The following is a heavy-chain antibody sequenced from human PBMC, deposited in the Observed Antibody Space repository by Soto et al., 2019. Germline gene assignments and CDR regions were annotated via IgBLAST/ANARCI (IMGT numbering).Heavy chain of an antibody. V-gene: IGHV1-8*01. CDR2: MNPNSGNT. J-gene: IGHJ5*02. CDR1: GYTFTSYD. CDR3: ARGVLRFVPGNNWFDP. D-gene: IGHD3-3*01. Sequence: QVQLVQSGAEVKKPGASVKVSCKASGYTFTSYDINWVRQATGQGLAWMGWMNPNSGNTGYAQKFKGRVTMTRNTSISTAYMELSSLRSEDTAVYYCARGVLRFVPGNNWFDPWGQGTLVTVSS.